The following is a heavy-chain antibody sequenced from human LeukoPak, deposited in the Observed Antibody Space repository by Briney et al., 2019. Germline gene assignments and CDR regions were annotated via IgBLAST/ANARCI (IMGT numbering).Heavy chain of an antibody. V-gene: IGHV4-34*01. Sequence: KPSETLSLTCAVYGGSFSGYYWSRIRQPPGKGLEWIGEINHSGSTNYNPSLKSRVTISVDTSKNQFSLKLSSVTAADTAVYYCARGHREVYYYYYGMDVWGQGTTVTVSS. CDR2: INHSGST. CDR3: ARGHREVYYYYYGMDV. J-gene: IGHJ6*02. CDR1: GGSFSGYY.